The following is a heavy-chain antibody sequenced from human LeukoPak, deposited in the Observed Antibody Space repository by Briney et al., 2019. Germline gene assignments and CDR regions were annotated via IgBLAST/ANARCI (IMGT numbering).Heavy chain of an antibody. V-gene: IGHV1-69*10. CDR2: IIPIFGIA. CDR3: ASGGWATAAAGHNWFDP. D-gene: IGHD6-13*01. CDR1: GGTFSSYA. Sequence: ASVKVSCKASGGTFSSYAISWVRQAPGQGLEWMGGIIPIFGIANYAQKFQGRVTITADKSTSTAYMELSSLRSEDTAVYYCASGGWATAAAGHNWFDPWGQRTLVSVSS. J-gene: IGHJ5*02.